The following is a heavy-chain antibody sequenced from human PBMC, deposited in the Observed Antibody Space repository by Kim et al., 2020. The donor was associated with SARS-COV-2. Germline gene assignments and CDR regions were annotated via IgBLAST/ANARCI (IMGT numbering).Heavy chain of an antibody. CDR1: GGSISSYY. D-gene: IGHD3-10*01. Sequence: SETLSLTCTVSGGSISSYYWSWIRQPPGKGLEWIGYIYYSGSTNYNPSLKSRVTISVDTSKNQFSLKLSSVTAADTAVYYCARVEEGRVMYYWGQGTLVTVSS. CDR2: IYYSGST. V-gene: IGHV4-59*13. J-gene: IGHJ4*02. CDR3: ARVEEGRVMYY.